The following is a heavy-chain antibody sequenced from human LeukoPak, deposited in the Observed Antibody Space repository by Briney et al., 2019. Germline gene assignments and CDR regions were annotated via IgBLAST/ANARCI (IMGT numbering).Heavy chain of an antibody. Sequence: ASVKVSCKASGYTFTSYDINWVRQAPGQGLEWMGWINPNSGGTNYAQKFQGRVTMTRDTSISTAYMELSRLRSDDTAVYYCARDREKSSSSSVDYWGQGTLVTVSS. D-gene: IGHD6-6*01. CDR2: INPNSGGT. CDR1: GYTFTSYD. J-gene: IGHJ4*02. CDR3: ARDREKSSSSSVDY. V-gene: IGHV1-2*02.